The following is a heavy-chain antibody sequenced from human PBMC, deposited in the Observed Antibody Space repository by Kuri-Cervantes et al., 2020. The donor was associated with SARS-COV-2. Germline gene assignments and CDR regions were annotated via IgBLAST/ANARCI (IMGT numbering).Heavy chain of an antibody. D-gene: IGHD3-16*01. Sequence: EILSLTCTVSGGPISSNNYLWGWIRQPPGKGLEWIASMYHRGRTNYNPSLKSRVTISVDTSKNQFSLKLSSVTAADTAVYYCARAWGYWGQGTLVTVSS. CDR1: GGPISSNNYL. CDR3: ARAWGY. J-gene: IGHJ4*02. V-gene: IGHV4-39*07. CDR2: MYHRGRT.